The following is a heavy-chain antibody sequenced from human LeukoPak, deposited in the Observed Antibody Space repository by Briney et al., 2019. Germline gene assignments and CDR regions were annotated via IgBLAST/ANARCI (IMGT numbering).Heavy chain of an antibody. D-gene: IGHD2-15*01. CDR3: AREESGGSCYDY. CDR1: GYTFTGYY. J-gene: IGHJ4*02. CDR2: INPNSGGT. Sequence: ASVKVSCKASGYTFTGYYMHWVRQAPGQGLEWMGWINPNSGGTNYAQKFQGRVTMTRDKSTSTAYMELGRLRSDDTAVYYCAREESGGSCYDYWGQGTLVTVSS. V-gene: IGHV1-2*02.